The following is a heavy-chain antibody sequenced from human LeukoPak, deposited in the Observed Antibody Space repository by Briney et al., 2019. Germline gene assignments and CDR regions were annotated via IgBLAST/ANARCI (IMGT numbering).Heavy chain of an antibody. J-gene: IGHJ6*02. CDR3: ARDLLWFGEGRNYYYGMDV. V-gene: IGHV3-66*01. CDR2: IYSGGST. Sequence: QPGGSLRLSCAASGFTVSSNYMSWVRQAPGKGLEWVSVIYSGGSTYYADSVKGRFTISRDNSKNTLYLQMNSLRAEDTAVYYCARDLLWFGEGRNYYYGMDVWGQGTTVTVSS. CDR1: GFTVSSNY. D-gene: IGHD3-10*01.